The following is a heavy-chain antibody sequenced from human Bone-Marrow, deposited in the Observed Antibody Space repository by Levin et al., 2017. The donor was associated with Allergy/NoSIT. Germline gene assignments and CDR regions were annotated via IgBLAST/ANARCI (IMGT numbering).Heavy chain of an antibody. D-gene: IGHD2-2*01. V-gene: IGHV3-30*18. CDR3: AKDWGYCSSTSCRTFDY. CDR1: GFTFSSYG. CDR2: ISYDGSNK. Sequence: GESLKISCAASGFTFSSYGMHWVRQAPGKGLEWVAVISYDGSNKYYADSVKGRFTISRDNSKNTLYLQMNSLRAEDTAVYYCAKDWGYCSSTSCRTFDYWGQGTLVTVSS. J-gene: IGHJ4*02.